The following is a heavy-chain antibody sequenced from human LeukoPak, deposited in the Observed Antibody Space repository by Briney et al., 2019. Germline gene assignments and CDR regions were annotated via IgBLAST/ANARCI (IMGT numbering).Heavy chain of an antibody. CDR3: ARDSDFWSGYYSGLDY. CDR2: ISSSSSTI. D-gene: IGHD3-3*01. J-gene: IGHJ4*02. Sequence: PGGSLRLSCAASGFTFSSYSMNWVRQAPGKGLEWVSYISSSSSTIYYADSVKGRFTISRDNAKNSLYLQMNSLRAEDTAVYYCARDSDFWSGYYSGLDYWGQGTLVTVSS. CDR1: GFTFSSYS. V-gene: IGHV3-48*01.